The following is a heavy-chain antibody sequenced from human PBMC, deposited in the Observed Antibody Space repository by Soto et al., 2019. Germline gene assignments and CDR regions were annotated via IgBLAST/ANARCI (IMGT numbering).Heavy chain of an antibody. Sequence: SVKVSCKASGGTFSSYTISWVRQAPGQGLEWMGRIIPILGTANYAQKFQGRVTITADKSTSTAYMELSSLRSEDTAVYYCAREGPVVPAHDYWGQGTLVTVSS. J-gene: IGHJ4*02. CDR3: AREGPVVPAHDY. V-gene: IGHV1-69*08. CDR1: GGTFSSYT. CDR2: IIPILGTA. D-gene: IGHD2-2*01.